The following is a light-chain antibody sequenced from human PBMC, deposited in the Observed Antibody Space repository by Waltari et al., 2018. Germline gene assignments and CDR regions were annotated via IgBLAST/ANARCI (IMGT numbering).Light chain of an antibody. CDR1: SSDVGGYNY. CDR2: DVS. CDR3: CSFTSRSTWV. V-gene: IGLV2-14*01. Sequence: QSAPTPPPSVSGSPGQSITISCTGTSSDVGGYNYLTWYQQQPGKVPKLLIFDVSNRPSGVSNRFSGSKSGNTASLTISGLQAEDESDYYCCSFTSRSTWVFGGGTKLTIL. J-gene: IGLJ3*02.